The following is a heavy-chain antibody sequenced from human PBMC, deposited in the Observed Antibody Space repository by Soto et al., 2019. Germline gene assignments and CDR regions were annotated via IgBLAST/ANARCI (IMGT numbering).Heavy chain of an antibody. CDR1: GYTFTDYY. J-gene: IGHJ2*01. D-gene: IGHD2-2*01. CDR3: AIRTGQLAIISEFDGDWFFEV. CDR2: INPDSGGT. Sequence: ASVKVSCKASGYTFTDYYIHWVRQAPGQGLEWVGWINPDSGGTNLAQRFQGRVTMTSDTSINTAYMELSSLRSDNTAVYYCAIRTGQLAIISEFDGDWFFEVWGRGTLVTVSS. V-gene: IGHV1-2*02.